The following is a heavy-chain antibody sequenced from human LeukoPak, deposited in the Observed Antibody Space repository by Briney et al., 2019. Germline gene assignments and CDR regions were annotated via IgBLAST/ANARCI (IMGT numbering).Heavy chain of an antibody. CDR2: ISGSGGST. Sequence: GGSLRLSCAASGFTFSSYAMSWVRQAPGKGLEWVSAISGSGGSTYYADSVKGRFTISRDNSKNTLYLQMYSLRAEDTAVYYCAKSTYYGDYGYYYGMDVWGQGTTVTVSS. CDR1: GFTFSSYA. J-gene: IGHJ6*02. CDR3: AKSTYYGDYGYYYGMDV. D-gene: IGHD4-17*01. V-gene: IGHV3-23*01.